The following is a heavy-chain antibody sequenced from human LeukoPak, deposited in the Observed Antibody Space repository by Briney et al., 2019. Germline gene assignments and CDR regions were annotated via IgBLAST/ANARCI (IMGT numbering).Heavy chain of an antibody. CDR3: ARVVNDYRYYYYYYMDV. J-gene: IGHJ6*03. CDR1: GYSFTSYW. Sequence: GESLKISCKGSGYSFTSYWIGWVRQMPGKGLEWMGIIYPGDSDTRYSPSFQGQVTISADKSISTAYLQWSSLKASDTAMYYCARVVNDYRYYYYYYMDVWGKGTTVTVSS. CDR2: IYPGDSDT. D-gene: IGHD3-22*01. V-gene: IGHV5-51*01.